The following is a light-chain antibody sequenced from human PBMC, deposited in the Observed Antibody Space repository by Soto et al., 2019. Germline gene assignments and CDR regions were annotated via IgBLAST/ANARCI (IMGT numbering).Light chain of an antibody. CDR1: QSVSSSY. CDR2: DAS. Sequence: EIVLTQSPGTLSWSPGERATLSCRASQSVSSSYLAWYQQKPGQAPRLLIYDASSRATGIPDRFSGSGSGTVFTLTMSRLEPEDFAVYFCQQYGSSPQTLGKGTKVDIK. V-gene: IGKV3-20*01. CDR3: QQYGSSPQT. J-gene: IGKJ1*01.